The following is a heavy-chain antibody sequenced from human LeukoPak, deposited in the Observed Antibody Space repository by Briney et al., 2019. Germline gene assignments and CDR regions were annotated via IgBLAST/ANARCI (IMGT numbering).Heavy chain of an antibody. V-gene: IGHV1-69*01. Sequence: GASVKVSCKASGGTFISYAISWVRQAPGQGLEWMGGIIPIFGTANYAQKFQGRVTITADEATSKAYMELSSMRSEDTAVYYCATKVRGVMTTLWYYYMDVWGKGTTVTVSS. J-gene: IGHJ6*03. D-gene: IGHD3-10*01. CDR3: ATKVRGVMTTLWYYYMDV. CDR1: GGTFISYA. CDR2: IIPIFGTA.